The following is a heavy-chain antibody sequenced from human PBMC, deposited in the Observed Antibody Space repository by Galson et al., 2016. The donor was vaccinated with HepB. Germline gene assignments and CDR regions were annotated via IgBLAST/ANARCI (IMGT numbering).Heavy chain of an antibody. Sequence: GSLRLSCAASGLIFSPYWMHWVRQAPGKGLMWLSHINSDGSTTAYADSVRGRFSISRDNAKNTLYLHMNSVRAEDTAVYYCALEKIYVGSLDVWGQGTTVTVSS. CDR3: ALEKIYVGSLDV. V-gene: IGHV3-74*03. CDR2: INSDGSTT. D-gene: IGHD3-10*01. J-gene: IGHJ6*02. CDR1: GLIFSPYW.